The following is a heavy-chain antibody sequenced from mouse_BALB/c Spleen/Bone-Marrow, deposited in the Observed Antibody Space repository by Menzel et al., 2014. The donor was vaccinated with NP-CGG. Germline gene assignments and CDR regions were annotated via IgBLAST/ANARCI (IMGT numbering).Heavy chain of an antibody. CDR1: GFNIIYAY. CDR3: ARSQGEVNY. V-gene: IGHV14-3*02. CDR2: IYPANGNT. Sequence: EVQLQQSGAELVKPGASVKLSCTASGFNIIYAYIHWVKRRPEQGLEWIGRIYPANGNTNYDPKFQGKATITADTSSNTAYLHLSSLTSEDTAVYYCARSQGEVNYWGQGTLVTVSA. D-gene: IGHD1-3*01. J-gene: IGHJ3*01.